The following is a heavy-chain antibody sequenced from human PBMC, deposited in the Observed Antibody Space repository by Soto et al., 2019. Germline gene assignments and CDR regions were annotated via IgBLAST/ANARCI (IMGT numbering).Heavy chain of an antibody. CDR1: GGSISSSSYY. V-gene: IGHV4-39*01. Sequence: PSETLSLTCTVSGGSISSSSYYWGWIRQPPGKGLEWIGSIYYSGSTYYNPSLKSRVTISVGTSKNQFSLKLSSVTAADTAVYYCARLGDYYYGMDVWGQGTTVTVSS. CDR3: ARLGDYYYGMDV. CDR2: IYYSGST. J-gene: IGHJ6*02.